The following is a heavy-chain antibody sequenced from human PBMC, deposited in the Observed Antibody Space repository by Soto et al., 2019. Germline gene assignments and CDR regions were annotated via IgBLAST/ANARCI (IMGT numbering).Heavy chain of an antibody. J-gene: IGHJ5*02. CDR2: IYYSGGT. CDR3: TREQSEDNHFDP. Sequence: ETLSLTCTVSGSALISGGYFYTWVRQPPGKGLEWLGYIYYSGGTNYNPSLKSRVTISLDKSKSQFSLRLISVTAADTAVYYCTREQSEDNHFDPGGQGTGVTV. CDR1: GSALISGGYF. D-gene: IGHD1-1*01. V-gene: IGHV4-61*08.